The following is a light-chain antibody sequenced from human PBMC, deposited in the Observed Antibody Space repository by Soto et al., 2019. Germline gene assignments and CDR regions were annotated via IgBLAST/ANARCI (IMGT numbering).Light chain of an antibody. Sequence: QSALTQPASVSGSPEQSITISCTGTSSDIGAYNSASWYQQHPGKAPKLMIYEVSNRPSGLSHRFPASKSGNTAYLTISGLQAEDEADYYCRSRTTRTPYVLGPGTELTVL. CDR3: RSRTTRTPYV. J-gene: IGLJ1*01. CDR1: SSDIGAYNS. CDR2: EVS. V-gene: IGLV2-14*01.